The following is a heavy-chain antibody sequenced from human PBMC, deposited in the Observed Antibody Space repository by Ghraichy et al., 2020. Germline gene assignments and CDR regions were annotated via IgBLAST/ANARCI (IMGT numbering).Heavy chain of an antibody. CDR1: GFTFSNYA. D-gene: IGHD2-2*02. CDR3: AKGRFCSTTSCYKDYFDF. CDR2: ISGSGGST. V-gene: IGHV3-23*01. Sequence: LSLTCAASGFTFSNYAMSWVRQAPGKGLEWVSAISGSGGSTYYADSVKGRFTISRDDSKNTLYLQMNSLRAEDTAVYFCAKGRFCSTTSCYKDYFDFWAREPWSPSPQ. J-gene: IGHJ4*02.